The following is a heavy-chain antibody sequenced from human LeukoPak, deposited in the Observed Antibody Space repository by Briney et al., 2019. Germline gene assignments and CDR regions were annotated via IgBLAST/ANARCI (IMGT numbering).Heavy chain of an antibody. CDR3: VRLRRNSDRSGYHYYYDY. CDR1: GYTFSDFS. Sequence: GGSLRLSCAASGYTFSDFSVNWVRQAPGKGLEWVSSISVRSNYRYYADSVRGRFTISRDDARDSLFLQMNSLRAEDTAVYFCVRLRRNSDRSGYHYYYDYWGQGTLVTVSS. D-gene: IGHD3-22*01. J-gene: IGHJ4*02. CDR2: ISVRSNYR. V-gene: IGHV3-21*01.